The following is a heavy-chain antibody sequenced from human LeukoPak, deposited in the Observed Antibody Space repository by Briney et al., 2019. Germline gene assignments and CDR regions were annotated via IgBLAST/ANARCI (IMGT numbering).Heavy chain of an antibody. D-gene: IGHD2-2*01. J-gene: IGHJ6*03. CDR1: GVTIKSYY. CDR3: AGGSTSAYYYYIDV. V-gene: IGHV4-4*07. Sequence: SETLSLTCTVSGVTIKSYYWSWVRQPAGKGLEWIGRICTGGSTNYHPSLKSRVTISGDTSKNQFSLQMSSVTAGDTAVYYCAGGSTSAYYYYIDVWGKGTTVTVSS. CDR2: ICTGGST.